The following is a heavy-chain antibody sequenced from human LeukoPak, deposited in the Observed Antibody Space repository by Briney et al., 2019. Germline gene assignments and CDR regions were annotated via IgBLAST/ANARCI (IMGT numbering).Heavy chain of an antibody. Sequence: GGSLRLSCAASGLTFSDSAIHWVRQASGKGLEWIGRIRNKPNNYATAYAASVKGRFTISRDDSKNTAYLQMNSLKTEDTAVYYCTRPEEGHCSGGSCYGRFDPWGQGTLVTVSS. V-gene: IGHV3-73*01. J-gene: IGHJ5*02. CDR2: IRNKPNNYAT. D-gene: IGHD2-15*01. CDR1: GLTFSDSA. CDR3: TRPEEGHCSGGSCYGRFDP.